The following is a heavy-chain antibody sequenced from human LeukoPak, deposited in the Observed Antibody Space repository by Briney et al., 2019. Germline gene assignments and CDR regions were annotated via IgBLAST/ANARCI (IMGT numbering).Heavy chain of an antibody. D-gene: IGHD2-8*01. Sequence: GGSLRLSCEGSAFIFSGHWMNWVRQTPGKGLEWVASIKEDGSERQYVDSVKGRFSISRDNTKGSLFLQLNSLRAEDTAVYYCARDRHCVNGVCHSPPGMDVWGQGTTVTVSS. CDR3: ARDRHCVNGVCHSPPGMDV. V-gene: IGHV3-7*03. J-gene: IGHJ6*02. CDR1: AFIFSGHW. CDR2: IKEDGSER.